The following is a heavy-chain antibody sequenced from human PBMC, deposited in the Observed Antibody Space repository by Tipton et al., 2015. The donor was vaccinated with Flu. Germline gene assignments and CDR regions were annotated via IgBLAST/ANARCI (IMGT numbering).Heavy chain of an antibody. J-gene: IGHJ5*02. CDR1: GGSFSGYY. D-gene: IGHD1-26*01. CDR2: INHSGST. CDR3: ARGPESIVGATGGWFDP. Sequence: TLSLTCAVYGGSFSGYYWSWIRQPPGKGLEWIGEINHSGSTNYNPSLKSRVTISVDTSKNQFSLKQSSVTAADTAVYYCARGPESIVGATGGWFDPWGQGTLVTVSS. V-gene: IGHV4-34*01.